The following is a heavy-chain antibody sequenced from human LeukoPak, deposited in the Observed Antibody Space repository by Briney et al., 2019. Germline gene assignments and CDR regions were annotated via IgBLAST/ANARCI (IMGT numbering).Heavy chain of an antibody. CDR3: ARDYERIIMVRGVPLSPQTVFDP. CDR2: INPNSGGT. Sequence: GASVKVSCKTSGYTFTDYYIHWVRQAPGQGPEWMGWINPNSGGTNYAQNLQGRVTMTRDTSISTAYMELSRLRSDDTAVYYCARDYERIIMVRGVPLSPQTVFDPWGQGTLVTDSS. CDR1: GYTFTDYY. J-gene: IGHJ5*02. V-gene: IGHV1-2*02. D-gene: IGHD3-10*01.